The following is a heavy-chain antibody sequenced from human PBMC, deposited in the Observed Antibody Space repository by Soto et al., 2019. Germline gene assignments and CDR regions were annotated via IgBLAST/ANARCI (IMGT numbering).Heavy chain of an antibody. D-gene: IGHD3-10*01. V-gene: IGHV4-39*01. CDR3: ASLPDWGSGSN. CDR1: GGSISSSSYY. CDR2: IYYSGST. J-gene: IGHJ4*02. Sequence: QLQLQESGPGLVKPSETLSLTCTVSGGSISSSSYYWGWIRQPPGKGLEWIGRIYYSGSTYYNPALKSPGTIAVDTSKNQFSLRLSSVTAADTAIYFCASLPDWGSGSNWGQGTLVTVSS.